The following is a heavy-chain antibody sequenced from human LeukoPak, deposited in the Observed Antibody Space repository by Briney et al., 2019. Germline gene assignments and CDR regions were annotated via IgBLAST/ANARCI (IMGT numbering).Heavy chain of an antibody. V-gene: IGHV4-30-4*01. CDR2: IHYSGNT. D-gene: IGHD4-17*01. CDR1: GGSISSGAYY. Sequence: PSQTPSLTCTVSGGSISSGAYYWSWIRQPPGKGLEWIGYIHYSGNTYYNPSLMSRVTISVDTSKNQFSLNLTSVTAADTVVYYCARGVLEMATVTFFDYWGQGTLVTVSS. CDR3: ARGVLEMATVTFFDY. J-gene: IGHJ4*02.